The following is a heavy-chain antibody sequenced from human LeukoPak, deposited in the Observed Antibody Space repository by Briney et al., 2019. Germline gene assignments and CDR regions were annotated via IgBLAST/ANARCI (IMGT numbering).Heavy chain of an antibody. CDR1: GFTFSAYD. V-gene: IGHV3-48*01. CDR3: ARAFDY. CDR2: ISSSGNPI. J-gene: IGHJ4*02. Sequence: GGSLRLPCAASGFTFSAYDINWVRQAPGKGLEWVSHISSSGNPIYYADSVRGRFTISRDNAKNSLYLQMNSLRAEDTAVYYCARAFDYWGQGTLVTVSS.